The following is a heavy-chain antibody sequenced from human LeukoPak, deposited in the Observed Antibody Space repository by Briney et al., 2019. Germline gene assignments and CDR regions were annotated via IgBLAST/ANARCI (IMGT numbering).Heavy chain of an antibody. Sequence: ASVKVSCKASGGTXSSYAISWVRQAPGQGLEWMGGIIPIFGTANYAQKFQGRVTITADESTSTAYMELSSLRSGDTAVYYCARDPAAAGPNWFDPWGQGTLVTVSS. CDR1: GGTXSSYA. CDR3: ARDPAAAGPNWFDP. V-gene: IGHV1-69*13. D-gene: IGHD6-13*01. J-gene: IGHJ5*02. CDR2: IIPIFGTA.